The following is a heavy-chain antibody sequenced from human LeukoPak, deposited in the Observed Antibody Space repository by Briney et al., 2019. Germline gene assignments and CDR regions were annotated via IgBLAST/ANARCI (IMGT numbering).Heavy chain of an antibody. D-gene: IGHD2-2*01. J-gene: IGHJ4*02. CDR2: IYTSGST. CDR3: ARSPICSSTSCYFDY. V-gene: IGHV4-4*07. CDR1: GGSISSYY. Sequence: SETLSLTCTVSGGSISSYYWSWIRQPAGKGLEWIGRIYTSGSTNYNPSLKSRVTISVDTSKNQFSLKLSSVTAADTAVYYCARSPICSSTSCYFDYWGQGTLVTVSS.